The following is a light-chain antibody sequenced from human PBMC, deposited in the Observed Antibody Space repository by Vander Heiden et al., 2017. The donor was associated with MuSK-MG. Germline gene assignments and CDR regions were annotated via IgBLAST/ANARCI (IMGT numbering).Light chain of an antibody. CDR3: QQSYSTLLT. CDR1: QSISSY. Sequence: QPPSSLSASVGDRVTITCRASQSISSYLNWYQQKPGKAPKLLIYAASSLQSGVPSRFSGSGSGTDFTLTISSLQPEDFATYYCQQSYSTLLTFGGGTKVEIK. V-gene: IGKV1-39*01. J-gene: IGKJ4*01. CDR2: AAS.